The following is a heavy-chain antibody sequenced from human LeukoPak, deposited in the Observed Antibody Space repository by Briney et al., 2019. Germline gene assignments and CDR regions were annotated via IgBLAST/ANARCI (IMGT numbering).Heavy chain of an antibody. Sequence: GRSLRLSGAASGFTFSSYAMPWVRQAPGKGLEWVAVISYDGSNKYYADSVKGRFTISRDNSKNTLYLQMNSLGAEDTAVYYCARGSGSGSFLYFDYWGQGTLVTVSS. V-gene: IGHV3-30-3*01. D-gene: IGHD3-10*01. CDR3: ARGSGSGSFLYFDY. CDR1: GFTFSSYA. J-gene: IGHJ4*02. CDR2: ISYDGSNK.